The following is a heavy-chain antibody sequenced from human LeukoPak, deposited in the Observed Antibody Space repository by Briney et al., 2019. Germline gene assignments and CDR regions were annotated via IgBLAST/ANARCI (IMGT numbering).Heavy chain of an antibody. V-gene: IGHV4-39*01. CDR2: IYYSGST. CDR1: GGSISSSSYY. D-gene: IGHD3-16*01. J-gene: IGHJ5*02. CDR3: ARPFGGVPNWFDP. Sequence: SETLSLTCTVSGGSISSSSYYWGWIRQPPGKGLEWIGSIYYSGSTYYNPSLKSRVTISVDTSKNQFSLKLSSVTAADTAVYYCARPFGGVPNWFDPWGQGTLVTVSS.